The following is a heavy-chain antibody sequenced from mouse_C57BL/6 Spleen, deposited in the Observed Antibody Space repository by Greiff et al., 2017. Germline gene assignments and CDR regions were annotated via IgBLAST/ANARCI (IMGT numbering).Heavy chain of an antibody. V-gene: IGHV1-69*01. Sequence: QVQLQQPGAELVMPGASVKLSCKASGYTFNSYWMHWVKQRPGQGLEWIGEIDPSDSYTNYNQKFKGKSTLTVDKSSSTAYMQLSSLTSEDSAVYYCARGGYGYDYYAMDYWGQGTSVTVSS. CDR1: GYTFNSYW. CDR3: ARGGYGYDYYAMDY. D-gene: IGHD2-2*01. J-gene: IGHJ4*01. CDR2: IDPSDSYT.